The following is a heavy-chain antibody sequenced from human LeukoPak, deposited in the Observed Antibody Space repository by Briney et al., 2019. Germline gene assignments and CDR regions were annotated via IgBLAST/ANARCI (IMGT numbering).Heavy chain of an antibody. CDR1: GFTFDDYA. Sequence: GGSLRLSCAASGFTFDDYAMHWVRQAPGKGLEWVSGISWNSGSIGYADSVKGRFTISRDNAKNSLYLQMNSLRAEDTALYHCARVADYDILTGYYSYFDYWGRGTLVTVSS. CDR2: ISWNSGSI. J-gene: IGHJ4*02. CDR3: ARVADYDILTGYYSYFDY. D-gene: IGHD3-9*01. V-gene: IGHV3-9*01.